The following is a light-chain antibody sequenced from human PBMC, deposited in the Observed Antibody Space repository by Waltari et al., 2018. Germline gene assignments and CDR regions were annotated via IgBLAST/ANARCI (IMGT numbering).Light chain of an antibody. CDR1: SPDLTTYNY. V-gene: IGLV2-8*01. Sequence: QSALTQLPSASGSPGQSVTLSCRGTSPDLTTYNYVPWYQHHPGRAPKLLIYEVSKRPSGVPDRFSGSKSGNTASLTVSGLQTEDEAVYYCSSYAGRDNLLFGGGTKLTVL. J-gene: IGLJ2*01. CDR3: SSYAGRDNLL. CDR2: EVS.